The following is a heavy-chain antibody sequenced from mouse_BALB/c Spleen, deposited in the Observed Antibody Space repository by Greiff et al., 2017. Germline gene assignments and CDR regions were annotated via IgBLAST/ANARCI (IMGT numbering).Heavy chain of an antibody. CDR1: GFAFSSYD. V-gene: IGHV5-12-1*01. Sequence: EVKLVESGGGLVKPGGSLKLSCAASGFAFSSYDMSWVRQTPEKRLEWVAYISSGGGSTYYPDTVKGRFTISRDNAKNTLYLQMSSLKSEDTAMYYGASRGTWFAYWGQGTLVTVSA. CDR2: ISSGGGST. CDR3: ASRGTWFAY. J-gene: IGHJ3*01.